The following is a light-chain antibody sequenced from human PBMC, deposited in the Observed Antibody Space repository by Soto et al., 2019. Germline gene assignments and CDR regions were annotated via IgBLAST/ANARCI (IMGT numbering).Light chain of an antibody. CDR1: SSDVGGYNY. J-gene: IGLJ1*01. CDR3: SSYTSSSTSYV. Sequence: QSALTQPASVSGSPGQSITISCTGTSSDVGGYNYVSWYQQHPGKPPKLMIYDVSNRPSGVSKRFSGSKSGNTASLTSAGLQAEDEDDYYCSSYTSSSTSYVFGTGTKVTVL. V-gene: IGLV2-14*01. CDR2: DVS.